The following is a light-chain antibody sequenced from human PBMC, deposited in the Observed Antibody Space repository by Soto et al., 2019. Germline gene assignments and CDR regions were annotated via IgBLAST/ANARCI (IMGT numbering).Light chain of an antibody. V-gene: IGKV3-15*01. CDR1: QSVSSSY. Sequence: EFVLTQSPCTLCFSPGERAALSCRASQSVSSSYLAWYQQKPGQAPRLLIYGASTRATAIPARISGSGSGTEFTLTISSLQSEDFAVYSCQQYNKWPFTFGPGTKVDIK. CDR3: QQYNKWPFT. CDR2: GAS. J-gene: IGKJ3*01.